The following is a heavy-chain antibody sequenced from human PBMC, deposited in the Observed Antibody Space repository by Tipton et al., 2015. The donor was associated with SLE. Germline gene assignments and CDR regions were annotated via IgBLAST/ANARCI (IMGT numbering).Heavy chain of an antibody. CDR3: ARARHDSSGSHFDN. D-gene: IGHD3-22*01. CDR2: IYSVGNT. J-gene: IGHJ4*02. CDR1: GGSMNNYY. V-gene: IGHV4-4*07. Sequence: TLSLTCTVSGGSMNNYYWSWIRQPAGKGLEWIGRIYSVGNTDYNPSLKSRVTMSVDTSKNQFSLNVTSVTAADTAVYYCARARHDSSGSHFDNWGQGTLVTVSS.